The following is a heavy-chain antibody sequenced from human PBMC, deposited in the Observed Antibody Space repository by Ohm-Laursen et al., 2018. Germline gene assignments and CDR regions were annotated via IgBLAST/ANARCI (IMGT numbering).Heavy chain of an antibody. CDR1: GFSLSTSGMC. Sequence: PTQTLTLTSTFSGFSLSTSGMCVSWIRQPPGKALEWLARIDWDDDKFYSTSLKTRLTISKDTSKNQVVLTETNMDPVDTTTYYCARIRRYSSSWFYFDYRGQGTLVTVSS. J-gene: IGHJ4*02. CDR2: IDWDDDK. D-gene: IGHD6-13*01. CDR3: ARIRRYSSSWFYFDY. V-gene: IGHV2-70*16.